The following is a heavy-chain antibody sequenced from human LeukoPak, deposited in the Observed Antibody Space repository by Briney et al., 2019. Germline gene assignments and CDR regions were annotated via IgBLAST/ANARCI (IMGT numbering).Heavy chain of an antibody. Sequence: PSETLSLTCTVSGGSISSSSYYWGWIRQPPGKGLEWIGSIYYSGSTYYNPSLKSRVTISVDTSKNQFSLKLSSVTAADTAVYYCARHLSMVRGARVDYWGQGTLVTVSS. CDR2: IYYSGST. D-gene: IGHD3-10*01. CDR3: ARHLSMVRGARVDY. J-gene: IGHJ4*02. CDR1: GGSISSSSYY. V-gene: IGHV4-39*01.